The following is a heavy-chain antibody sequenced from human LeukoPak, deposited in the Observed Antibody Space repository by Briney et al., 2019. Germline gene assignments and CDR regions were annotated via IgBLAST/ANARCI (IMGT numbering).Heavy chain of an antibody. CDR1: GFTFSSYA. CDR3: AKSNYTSGWYLLDY. D-gene: IGHD6-19*01. V-gene: IGHV3-23*01. J-gene: IGHJ4*02. CDR2: ISGSGDST. Sequence: GGSLRLSCVVSGFTFSSYAMNWVRQAPGKGLEWVSAISGSGDSTFYADSVKGRFTISRDNSKNTLYLQMNSLRAEDTAVYYCAKSNYTSGWYLLDYWGQGTLGTVSS.